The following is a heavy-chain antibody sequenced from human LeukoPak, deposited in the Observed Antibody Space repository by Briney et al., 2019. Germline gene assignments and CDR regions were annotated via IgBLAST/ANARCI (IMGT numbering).Heavy chain of an antibody. V-gene: IGHV3-21*04. J-gene: IGHJ4*02. D-gene: IGHD1-7*01. CDR2: ISSSSSYI. CDR3: ARDKGWNYFFDY. Sequence: GGSLRLSCAASGFTFSSYSMNWVRQAPGKGLEWVSSISSSSSYIYYADSVKGRFTISRDNAKNSLYLQMNSLRAEDTALYYCARDKGWNYFFDYWGQGALVTVSS. CDR1: GFTFSSYS.